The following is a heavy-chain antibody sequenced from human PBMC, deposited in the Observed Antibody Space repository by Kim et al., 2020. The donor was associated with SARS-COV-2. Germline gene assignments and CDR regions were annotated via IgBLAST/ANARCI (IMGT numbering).Heavy chain of an antibody. V-gene: IGHV3-72*01. D-gene: IGHD4-17*01. J-gene: IGHJ5*02. CDR3: ATSYGDYGNWFDP. Sequence: YAASVKGRFTISRDDSKNSLYLQMNSLKTEDTAVYYCATSYGDYGNWFDPWGQGTLVTVSS.